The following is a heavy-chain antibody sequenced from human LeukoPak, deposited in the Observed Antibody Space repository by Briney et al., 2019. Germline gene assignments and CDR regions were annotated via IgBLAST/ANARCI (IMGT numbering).Heavy chain of an antibody. CDR3: ATESGTYSGTCFDY. Sequence: PGGSLRLSCAASGFTFSSYGMHWVRQAPGKGLEGVAFIRYDGSNKYYADSVKGRFTISRDNSKNSLYLQMNSLRAEDTAVYYCATESGTYSGTCFDYWGQGTLVTVSS. CDR1: GFTFSSYG. J-gene: IGHJ4*02. D-gene: IGHD1-26*01. V-gene: IGHV3-30*02. CDR2: IRYDGSNK.